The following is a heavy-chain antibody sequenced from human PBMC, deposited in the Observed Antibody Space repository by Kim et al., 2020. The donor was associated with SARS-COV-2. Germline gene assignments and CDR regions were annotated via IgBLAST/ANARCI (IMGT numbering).Heavy chain of an antibody. V-gene: IGHV3-23*01. J-gene: IGHJ4*02. CDR2: ISGSIPDT. CDR3: AKDLLYVPGRGYFDS. Sequence: GGSLRLSCAASGFAFSDYAMSWVRRAPGKGLEWVSAISGSIPDTKYPHSVRGRFTISRENSKNILFLQMDSLRVDDPAVYYCAKDLLYVPGRGYFDSWGQGVVVTVSS. D-gene: IGHD3-10*01. CDR1: GFAFSDYA.